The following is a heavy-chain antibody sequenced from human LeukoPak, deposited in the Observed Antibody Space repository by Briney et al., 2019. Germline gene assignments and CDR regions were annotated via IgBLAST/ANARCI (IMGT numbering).Heavy chain of an antibody. Sequence: ASVKVSCKAPGYTFTGYYMHWVRQAPGQGLEWMGWINPNSGGTNYAQKFQGRVTMTRDTSISTAYMELSRLRSDDTAVYYCARPPNIGSSSWYGDADEYFQHWGQGTLVTVSS. D-gene: IGHD6-13*01. V-gene: IGHV1-2*02. CDR1: GYTFTGYY. CDR2: INPNSGGT. CDR3: ARPPNIGSSSWYGDADEYFQH. J-gene: IGHJ1*01.